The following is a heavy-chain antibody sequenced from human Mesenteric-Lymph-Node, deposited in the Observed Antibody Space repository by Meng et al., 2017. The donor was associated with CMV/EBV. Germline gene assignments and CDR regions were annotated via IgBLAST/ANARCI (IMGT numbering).Heavy chain of an antibody. Sequence: LSLTCTVSGGSIRSGSYFWAWIRQPPGKGLEWVGRIRNKASGYTTEYAASVKGRFSTSRDESKNSLYLQMSSLKTEDTAMYYCARTFDTTGYSVDWGQGTLVTVS. CDR2: IRNKASGYTT. CDR3: ARTFDTTGYSVD. V-gene: IGHV3-72*01. D-gene: IGHD3-22*01. J-gene: IGHJ4*02. CDR1: GGSIRSGSYF.